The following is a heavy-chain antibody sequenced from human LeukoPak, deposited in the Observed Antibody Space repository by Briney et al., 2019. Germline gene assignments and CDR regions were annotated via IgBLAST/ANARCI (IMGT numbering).Heavy chain of an antibody. CDR3: AIGSHRYYGSGSYPSTPFDY. CDR2: IIPIFGTA. D-gene: IGHD3-10*01. CDR1: GGTFSSYA. V-gene: IGHV1-69*13. J-gene: IGHJ4*02. Sequence: SVKVSCKASGGTFSSYAISWVRQAPGQGLEWMGGIIPIFGTANYAQKFQGRVTITADESTSTAYMELSSLRSEDTAVYYCAIGSHRYYGSGSYPSTPFDYWGQGTLVTVSS.